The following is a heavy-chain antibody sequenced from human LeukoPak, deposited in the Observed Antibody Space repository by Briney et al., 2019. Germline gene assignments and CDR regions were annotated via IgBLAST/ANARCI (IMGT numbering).Heavy chain of an antibody. D-gene: IGHD3-22*01. CDR2: ISYDGSNK. CDR1: GFTFSSYA. J-gene: IGHJ3*02. CDR3: AKDAFNMNGIWDAFDI. V-gene: IGHV3-30-3*01. Sequence: GGSLRLSCAASGFTFSSYAMHWVRQAPGKGLEWVAVISYDGSNKYYADSVKGRFTISRDNSKSTLFLQMNSLRAEDTAIYYCAKDAFNMNGIWDAFDIWGQGTMITVSS.